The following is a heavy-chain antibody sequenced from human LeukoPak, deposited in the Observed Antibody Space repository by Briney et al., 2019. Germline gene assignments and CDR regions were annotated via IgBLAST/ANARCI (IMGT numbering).Heavy chain of an antibody. CDR2: ISSSSSYI. J-gene: IGHJ6*02. CDR3: ARAIRSTGYSSGWYDGLDYGMDV. CDR1: GFTFSSYS. V-gene: IGHV3-21*01. Sequence: GGSLRLSCAASGFTFSSYSMNWVRQAPGKGLEWVSSISSSSSYIYYADSVKGRFTISRDNAKNSLYLQMNSLRAEDTAVYYCARAIRSTGYSSGWYDGLDYGMDVWGQGTTVTVSS. D-gene: IGHD6-19*01.